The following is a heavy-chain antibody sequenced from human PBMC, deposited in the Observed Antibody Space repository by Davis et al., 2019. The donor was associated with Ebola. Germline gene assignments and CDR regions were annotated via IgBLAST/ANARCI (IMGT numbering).Heavy chain of an antibody. V-gene: IGHV3-48*02. CDR2: ISGFSSRI. CDR3: ARVPDRIGWCYFDY. Sequence: GESLKISCAASGFTFSGYSMNWVRQVPGKGLEWLSYISGFSSRIYYADSVKGRFTISRDNAKNSLYLQTNSLRDEDTAVYYCARVPDRIGWCYFDYWGQGVLVTVSS. D-gene: IGHD6-19*01. J-gene: IGHJ4*02. CDR1: GFTFSGYS.